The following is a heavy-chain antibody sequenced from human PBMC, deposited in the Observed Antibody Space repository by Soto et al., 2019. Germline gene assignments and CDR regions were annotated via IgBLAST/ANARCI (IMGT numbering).Heavy chain of an antibody. J-gene: IGHJ6*02. CDR1: GYTFISYG. D-gene: IGHD6-19*01. V-gene: IGHV1-18*01. CDR3: ARLGAVAGTVYYYYGMDV. Sequence: ASVKVSCKASGYTFISYGISWVRQAPGQGLEWMGWISAYNGNTNYAQKFQGRVAMTTDTSTSTAYMELRSLRSDDTAVYYCARLGAVAGTVYYYYGMDVWGQGTTVTVSS. CDR2: ISAYNGNT.